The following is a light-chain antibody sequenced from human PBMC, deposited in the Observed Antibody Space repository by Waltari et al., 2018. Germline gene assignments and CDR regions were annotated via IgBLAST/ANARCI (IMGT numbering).Light chain of an antibody. CDR1: QSIYDN. CDR2: RAS. V-gene: IGKV3-15*01. Sequence: EVVMTQSPATLSVSPGERATLSCRASQSIYDNLAWYQHKPGQAPRLLIYRASPRATGSPARFSGRGSGTEFTLTISSLQSEDSAVYYWQQYNRWPPITFGQGTRLEIK. CDR3: QQYNRWPPIT. J-gene: IGKJ5*01.